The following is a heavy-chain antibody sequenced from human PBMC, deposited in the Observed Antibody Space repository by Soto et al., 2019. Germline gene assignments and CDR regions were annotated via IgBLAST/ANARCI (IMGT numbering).Heavy chain of an antibody. Sequence: ASVKVSCKASGYTFTSYAMHWVRQAPGQRLEWMGWINAGNGNTKYSQKFQGRVTITRDTSASTAYMELRSLRSDDTAVYYCARDRSSGWYYYYYYGMDVWGQGTTVTVSS. CDR1: GYTFTSYA. CDR2: INAGNGNT. D-gene: IGHD6-19*01. CDR3: ARDRSSGWYYYYYYGMDV. J-gene: IGHJ6*02. V-gene: IGHV1-3*01.